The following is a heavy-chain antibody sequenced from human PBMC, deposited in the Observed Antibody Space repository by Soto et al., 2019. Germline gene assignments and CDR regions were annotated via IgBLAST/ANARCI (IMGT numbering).Heavy chain of an antibody. CDR1: GFMFSNYG. CDR3: AKDPSTGPPDC. CDR2: IHRSGADT. Sequence: PGGSLRLSCAAAGFMFSNYGMSWVRQAPGKGLQWVATIHRSGADTHYAESVRGRFTISRDNSGDTLYLQMTSLRAEDTAVYYCAKDPSTGPPDCWGQGALVTSPQ. D-gene: IGHD3-9*01. V-gene: IGHV3-23*01. J-gene: IGHJ4*02.